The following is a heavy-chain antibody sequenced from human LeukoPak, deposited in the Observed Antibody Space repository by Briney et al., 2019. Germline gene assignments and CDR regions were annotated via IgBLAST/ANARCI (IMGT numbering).Heavy chain of an antibody. CDR2: ISSRSSYI. D-gene: IGHD2-15*01. CDR3: AREELARYCSGGSCYSGDYFDY. Sequence: GGSLRLSCAASGFTFSSYSMNWVRQAPGKGLEWVSSISSRSSYIYYADSVKGRFTISRDNAKNSLYLQMISLRAEDTAVYYCAREELARYCSGGSCYSGDYFDYWGQGTLVTVSS. J-gene: IGHJ4*02. CDR1: GFTFSSYS. V-gene: IGHV3-21*01.